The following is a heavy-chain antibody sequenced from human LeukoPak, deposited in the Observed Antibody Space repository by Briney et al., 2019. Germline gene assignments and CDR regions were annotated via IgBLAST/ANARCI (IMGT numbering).Heavy chain of an antibody. CDR1: GXSFTSYW. CDR2: IYHGDSDT. J-gene: IGHJ4*02. V-gene: IGHV5-51*01. Sequence: GESLKISFKGSGXSFTSYWIGWVRQMPGKGLEWIGIIYHGDSDTRYSPSFQGQVTISADKSISTAYLQWSSLKASDTAMYYCARSRVVDTAMVGSLGYWGQGTLVTVSS. D-gene: IGHD5-18*01. CDR3: ARSRVVDTAMVGSLGY.